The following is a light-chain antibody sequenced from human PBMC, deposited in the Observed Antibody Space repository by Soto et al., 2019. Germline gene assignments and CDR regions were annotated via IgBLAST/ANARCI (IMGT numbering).Light chain of an antibody. Sequence: DIQMTQSPSTLSASVGDRVTITCRASQSISGWLAWYQQKPGKAPNLLIYKASTLESGVPSRFSGSGSGTEFTLTISSLQPDDFATYYCQQYNSSPFTFAPGTKVDIK. CDR2: KAS. CDR1: QSISGW. CDR3: QQYNSSPFT. J-gene: IGKJ3*01. V-gene: IGKV1-5*03.